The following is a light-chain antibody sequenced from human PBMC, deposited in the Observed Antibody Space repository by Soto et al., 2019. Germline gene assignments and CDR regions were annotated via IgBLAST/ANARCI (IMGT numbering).Light chain of an antibody. V-gene: IGKV3-20*01. CDR1: QSLSSNY. J-gene: IGKJ5*01. Sequence: EIVLTQSPGTLSLSPGERATLSCRASQSLSSNYLAWYQQKPGQAPRLLIYGASSRATGTPDRFSGSGSGTDFTLTISRLEPEDFAVYYCQQYGSPPITFGQGTRLEIK. CDR2: GAS. CDR3: QQYGSPPIT.